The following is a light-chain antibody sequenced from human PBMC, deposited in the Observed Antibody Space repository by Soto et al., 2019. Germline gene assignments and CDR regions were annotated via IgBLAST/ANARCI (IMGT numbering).Light chain of an antibody. CDR1: QTISSW. J-gene: IGKJ1*01. Sequence: DIQMTHSPSTLSSSIGDRVTITCRASQTISSWLAWYQQKPGKAPKLLIYEAFNLESGVPSRFSGSGSGTEFTLTIFGLQPDDFATYYCQQYHSYPWTFGQGTKVAIK. V-gene: IGKV1-5*03. CDR2: EAF. CDR3: QQYHSYPWT.